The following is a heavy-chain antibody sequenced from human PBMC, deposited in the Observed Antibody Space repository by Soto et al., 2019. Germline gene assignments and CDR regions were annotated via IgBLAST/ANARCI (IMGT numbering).Heavy chain of an antibody. J-gene: IGHJ4*02. CDR1: GFNFSSHS. CDR3: VSWRGSYGLIDY. CDR2: ISSSSSYI. V-gene: IGHV3-21*01. Sequence: GGSLGLSCAASGFNFSSHSMNWLRQAPGKGLEWVSSISSSSSYIYYADSVKGRFTISRDNAKNSLYLQMNSLRAEDTAVYYCVSWRGSYGLIDYWGQGTLVTVSS. D-gene: IGHD5-18*01.